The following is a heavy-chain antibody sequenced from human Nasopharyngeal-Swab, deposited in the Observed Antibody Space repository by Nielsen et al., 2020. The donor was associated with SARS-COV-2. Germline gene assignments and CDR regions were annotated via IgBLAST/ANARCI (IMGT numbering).Heavy chain of an antibody. J-gene: IGHJ6*03. CDR1: GDSVSSSSAA. D-gene: IGHD4-17*01. CDR3: ARARGAYGDYYYYYYTDV. CDR2: TYYRSKWYN. Sequence: QTHSLTRAISGDSVSSSSAAWNWIRQSPSRGLEWLGRTYYRSKWYNDYAVSVKSRITINPDTSKNQFSLHLNSVTPEDTAVYYCARARGAYGDYYYYYYTDVWGKGTTVTVSS. V-gene: IGHV6-1*01.